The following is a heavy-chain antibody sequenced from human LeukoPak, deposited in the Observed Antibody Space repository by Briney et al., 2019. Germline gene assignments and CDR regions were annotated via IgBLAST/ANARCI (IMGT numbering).Heavy chain of an antibody. CDR3: ARDRRYYDNLTGYYSYYGMDV. Sequence: GGSLRLSCAASGFTSSAYEMNWVRQAPGKGLEWVSYISSSGTIIYYADSVKGRFTISRDNARNSLYLQMNSLRAEDTAVYYCARDRRYYDNLTGYYSYYGMDVWGQGTTVTVSS. J-gene: IGHJ6*02. CDR1: GFTSSAYE. CDR2: ISSSGTII. D-gene: IGHD3-9*01. V-gene: IGHV3-48*03.